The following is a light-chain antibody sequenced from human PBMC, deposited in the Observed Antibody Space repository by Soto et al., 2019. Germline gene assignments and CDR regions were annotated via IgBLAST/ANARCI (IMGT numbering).Light chain of an antibody. CDR3: RSYATSTTRV. CDR1: DNDVGVYNY. CDR2: DVT. J-gene: IGLJ3*02. Sequence: QSVLTQPVSVSGSPGQSITISCTGTDNDVGVYNYVSWYQQHPGKAPKLIIYDVTNRPSGVSNRFSGSKSGNTASLTISGLQAEDEADYYVRSYATSTTRVFGGGTKLTVL. V-gene: IGLV2-14*01.